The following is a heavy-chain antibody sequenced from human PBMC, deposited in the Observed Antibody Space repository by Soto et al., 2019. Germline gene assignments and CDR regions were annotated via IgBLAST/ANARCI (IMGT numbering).Heavy chain of an antibody. CDR2: ISGPSIYI. D-gene: IGHD2-8*01. CDR3: ARGFRNGFNV. Sequence: EVQLVESGGGLVKPGGSLRLSFVASGFTFSGYSINWVRQAPGKGLEWVSYISGPSIYIYYADSVKGRFTISRDNAKSAVYLQMNSLRAEDTAVYYCARGFRNGFNVW. V-gene: IGHV3-21*01. CDR1: GFTFSGYS. J-gene: IGHJ6*01.